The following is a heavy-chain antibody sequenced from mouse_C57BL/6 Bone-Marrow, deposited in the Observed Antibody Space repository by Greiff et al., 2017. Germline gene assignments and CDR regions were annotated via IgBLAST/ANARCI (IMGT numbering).Heavy chain of an antibody. CDR1: GYAFSSSW. D-gene: IGHD1-3*01. V-gene: IGHV1-82*01. CDR2: IYPGDGDT. CDR3: EKSDECKNPLLARDY. Sequence: QVQLQQSGPELVKPGASVKISCKASGYAFSSSWMNWVKQRPGKGLEWIGRIYPGDGDTNYNGKFKGKATLTADKSSSTAYMPLSSLTSEDSAVYICEKSDECKNPLLARDYWGQGTTVTVSS. J-gene: IGHJ4*01.